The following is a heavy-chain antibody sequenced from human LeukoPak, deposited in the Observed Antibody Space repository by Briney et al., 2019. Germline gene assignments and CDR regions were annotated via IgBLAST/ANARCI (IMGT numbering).Heavy chain of an antibody. CDR2: ISFNGNEK. Sequence: GRSLRLSCAASGFTFSAYTMHWVRQAPGKGLEWVAFISFNGNEKKYGGSVKGRFTISRDNSNNILYLQMTGLRFDDTAVYYCARDRSTTSKFFDPWGQGTLVTVSS. V-gene: IGHV3-30*04. J-gene: IGHJ5*02. CDR1: GFTFSAYT. D-gene: IGHD1-1*01. CDR3: ARDRSTTSKFFDP.